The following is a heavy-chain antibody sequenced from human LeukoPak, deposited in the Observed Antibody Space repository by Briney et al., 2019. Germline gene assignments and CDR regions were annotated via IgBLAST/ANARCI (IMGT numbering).Heavy chain of an antibody. J-gene: IGHJ4*02. CDR3: ARGKYSYGY. CDR1: GGSFSGYY. V-gene: IGHV4-34*01. D-gene: IGHD5-18*01. CDR2: INHSGST. Sequence: SETLSITCAVYGGSFSGYYWSGIRQPPGKGLEWIGEINHSGSTNYNPSLKSRVTISVDTSKNQFSLKLSSVTAADTAVYYCARGKYSYGYWGQGTLVTVSS.